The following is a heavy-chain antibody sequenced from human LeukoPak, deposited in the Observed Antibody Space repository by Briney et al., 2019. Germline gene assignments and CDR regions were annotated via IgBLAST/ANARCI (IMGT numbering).Heavy chain of an antibody. V-gene: IGHV3-30*02. CDR1: GFTFSNFG. Sequence: GGSLRLSCAASGFTFSNFGMHWVRQAPGKGLEWVAFIRYDGGNKYYADSVKGRFTISRDNSKNTLYLQMNSLRAEDTAVYYCAKDSSGWYPKNFDYWGQGTLVTVSS. D-gene: IGHD6-19*01. CDR3: AKDSSGWYPKNFDY. CDR2: IRYDGGNK. J-gene: IGHJ4*02.